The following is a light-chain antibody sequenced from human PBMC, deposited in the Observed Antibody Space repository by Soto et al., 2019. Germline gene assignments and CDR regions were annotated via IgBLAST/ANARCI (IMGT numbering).Light chain of an antibody. CDR3: QQYNHWPRT. V-gene: IGKV3-15*01. CDR2: GAS. CDR1: QSVSSY. Sequence: VMTQSPATLSVSPGERATLSCRASQSVSSYLAWYQQKPGQAPRLLIYGASTRATDIPARFSGSGSGTEFTLTISRLHSEDSGVYYCQQYNHWPRTFGQGTKVEIK. J-gene: IGKJ1*01.